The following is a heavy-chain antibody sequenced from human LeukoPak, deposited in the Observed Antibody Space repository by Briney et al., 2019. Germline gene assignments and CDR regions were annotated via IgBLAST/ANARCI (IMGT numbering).Heavy chain of an antibody. J-gene: IGHJ4*02. CDR2: ISSSGSTI. CDR3: VRDIVPYSSNWYYFDY. Sequence: PGGSLRLSCAASGFTFSDYYMSWIRQAPGKGLEWVSYISSSGSTIYYADSVKGRFTISRDNAKNSLYLQMNSLRAEDTAVYYCVRDIVPYSSNWYYFDYWGQGTLVTVSS. V-gene: IGHV3-11*04. CDR1: GFTFSDYY. D-gene: IGHD6-13*01.